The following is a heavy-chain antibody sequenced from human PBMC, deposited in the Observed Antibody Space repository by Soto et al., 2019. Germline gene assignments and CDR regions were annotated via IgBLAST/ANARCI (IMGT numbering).Heavy chain of an antibody. V-gene: IGHV3-9*01. D-gene: IGHD3-22*01. CDR1: GFTFEDHA. J-gene: IGHJ5*02. Sequence: EVHLVESGGGLVQPGRSLRLSCAASGFTFEDHAIHWIRQAPGKGLEWVSGINWNSGITGYADSVKGRFTISRDNANNSLHLEMNSLRTEDTALYYCARGRGALTVVSNWFDPWGQGTLFTVSS. CDR2: INWNSGIT. CDR3: ARGRGALTVVSNWFDP.